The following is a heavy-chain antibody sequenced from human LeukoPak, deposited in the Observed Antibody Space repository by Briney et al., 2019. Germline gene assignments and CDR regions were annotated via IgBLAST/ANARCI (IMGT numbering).Heavy chain of an antibody. Sequence: ASVKVSCKASGGTFSSYAISWVRQAPGQGLEWMGRIIPILGIANYAKKFQGRVTITADKSTSTAYMELSSLRSEDTAVYYCARSRGVVDAFDIWGQGTMVTVSS. CDR1: GGTFSSYA. J-gene: IGHJ3*02. CDR3: ARSRGVVDAFDI. CDR2: IIPILGIA. V-gene: IGHV1-69*04.